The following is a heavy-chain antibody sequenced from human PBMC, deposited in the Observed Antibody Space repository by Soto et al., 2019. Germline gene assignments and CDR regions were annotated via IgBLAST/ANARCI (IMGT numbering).Heavy chain of an antibody. CDR2: LKPDGSDI. J-gene: IGHJ4*02. V-gene: IGHV3-7*04. CDR1: GFTFNSYF. CDR3: VRGRGWTFDR. D-gene: IGHD6-19*01. Sequence: GGSLRLSCTASGFTFNSYFMAWVRQAPGKGLEWVAVLKPDGSDIRYLDSVKGRFAISRDNAKNSLYLQMSNLRVDDTAVYYCVRGRGWTFDRWGQGTLVTVSS.